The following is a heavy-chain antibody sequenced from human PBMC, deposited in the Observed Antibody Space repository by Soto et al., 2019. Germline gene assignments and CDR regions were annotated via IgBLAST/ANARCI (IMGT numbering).Heavy chain of an antibody. J-gene: IGHJ4*02. Sequence: GASVKVYCKASGGTFSSYAISLVRQAPGQGLEWMGGIIPIFVTANYAQKVQGRVTITADESTSTAYMELSSLRSEDTAVYYCARDKGSIGAPYWGQGTLVTVSS. CDR1: GGTFSSYA. V-gene: IGHV1-69*01. CDR3: ARDKGSIGAPY. CDR2: IIPIFVTA. D-gene: IGHD5-12*01.